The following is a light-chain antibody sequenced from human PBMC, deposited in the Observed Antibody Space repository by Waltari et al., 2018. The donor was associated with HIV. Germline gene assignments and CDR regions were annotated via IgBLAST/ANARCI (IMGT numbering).Light chain of an antibody. CDR2: MNT. CDR1: NSNIGAPYD. Sequence: QSVLTQPPSVSGAPGRSVIITCTGNNSNIGAPYDVHWYQQLPGAAPKLHISMNTNRPSGFRDRLSVSRSGTSASLAITGLQAGDEADYYCQSYDASLGASVFGVGTKLTVL. V-gene: IGLV1-40*01. CDR3: QSYDASLGASV. J-gene: IGLJ3*02.